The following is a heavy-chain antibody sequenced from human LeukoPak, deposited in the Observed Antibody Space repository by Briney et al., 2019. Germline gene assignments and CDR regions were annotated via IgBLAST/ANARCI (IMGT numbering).Heavy chain of an antibody. CDR3: ARDRWAPSYFDY. J-gene: IGHJ4*02. CDR2: IIPIFGTA. CDR1: GGTFSSYA. V-gene: IGHV1-69*05. D-gene: IGHD1-26*01. Sequence: SVKVSCKASGGTFSSYAISWVRQAPGQGLEWMGRIIPIFGTANYAQKFQGRVTITTDDSTGTAYMQLSSLRSEDTAVYYCARDRWAPSYFDYWGQGTLVTVSS.